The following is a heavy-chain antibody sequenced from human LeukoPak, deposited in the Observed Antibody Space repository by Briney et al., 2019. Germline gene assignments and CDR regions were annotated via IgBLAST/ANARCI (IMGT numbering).Heavy chain of an antibody. CDR1: GGSSSSYY. D-gene: IGHD2-2*01. V-gene: IGHV4-59*01. Sequence: SETLSLXCTVSGGSSSSYYWSWIRQPPGKGLEWMGYIYYSGYTNYNPSLKSRVTISVDMSKNQFSLKLSSVTAADTAVYYCASSGGGYCSSTSCYEIDYWGQGTLVTVSS. CDR2: IYYSGYT. CDR3: ASSGGGYCSSTSCYEIDY. J-gene: IGHJ4*02.